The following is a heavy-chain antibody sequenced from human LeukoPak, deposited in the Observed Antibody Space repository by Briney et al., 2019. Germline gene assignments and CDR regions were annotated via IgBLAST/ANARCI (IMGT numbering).Heavy chain of an antibody. D-gene: IGHD6-19*01. CDR2: IRYDGSNK. CDR1: GFTLSTYS. V-gene: IGHV3-30*02. Sequence: GGSLRLSCAASGFTLSTYSIHWVRQAPGKGLEWVAFIRYDGSNKYYADSVKGRFTISRDNSKNTLYLQMNRLRAEDTAVYYCANSGIVVAERPYWGQGTLVTVSS. J-gene: IGHJ4*02. CDR3: ANSGIVVAERPY.